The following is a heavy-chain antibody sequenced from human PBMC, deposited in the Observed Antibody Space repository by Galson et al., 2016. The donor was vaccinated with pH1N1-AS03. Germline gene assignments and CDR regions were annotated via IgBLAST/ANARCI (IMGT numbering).Heavy chain of an antibody. CDR1: GYTFSTYW. Sequence: QSGAEVKKPGESLKISCKGSGYTFSTYWIAWVRQMPGKGLQWMGIIFPGDSDTTYAPSFQGQVTISADRSITTVYLQWDSLKASDTAIYYCVRTKATREGWTPSDYWGQGTLVTVSS. D-gene: IGHD1-14*01. J-gene: IGHJ4*02. V-gene: IGHV5-51*01. CDR3: VRTKATREGWTPSDY. CDR2: IFPGDSDT.